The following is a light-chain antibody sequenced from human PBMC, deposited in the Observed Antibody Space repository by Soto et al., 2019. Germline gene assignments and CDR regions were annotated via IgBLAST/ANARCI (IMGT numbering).Light chain of an antibody. Sequence: TMSAGTVSLSQGERATLSCRAIQSVSSKYLAWYQQKPGQAPRLLIYGTSSRATGISDRFRGSGSGTDFTLTISRLEPEDFAVYYCQQDDSSPSWPFGQGTKVDIK. CDR3: QQDDSSPSWP. CDR1: QSVSSKY. CDR2: GTS. J-gene: IGKJ1*01. V-gene: IGKV3-20*01.